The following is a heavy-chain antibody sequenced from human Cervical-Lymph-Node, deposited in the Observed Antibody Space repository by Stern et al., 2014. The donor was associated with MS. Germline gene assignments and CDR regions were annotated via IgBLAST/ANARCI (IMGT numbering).Heavy chain of an antibody. D-gene: IGHD3-22*01. V-gene: IGHV1-58*01. J-gene: IGHJ3*02. CDR1: GFTFTSSA. CDR3: AAEPMYYSDSVGAFDI. Sequence: QLGQSGPEVKKPGTSVKVSCKASGFTFTSSAVQWVRQARGQRLEWIGWIVVGRGNTNYAQKFHERVTLTRDMSTSTAYMELSSLRSEDTAVYYCAAEPMYYSDSVGAFDIWGQGTMVTVSA. CDR2: IVVGRGNT.